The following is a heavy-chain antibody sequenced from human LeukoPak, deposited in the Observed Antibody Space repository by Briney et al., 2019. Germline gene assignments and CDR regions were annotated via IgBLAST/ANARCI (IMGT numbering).Heavy chain of an antibody. J-gene: IGHJ6*02. CDR1: RGPITSHY. CDR3: TRSRVSGSYFDYHSGMDV. V-gene: IGHV4-59*11. D-gene: IGHD1-26*01. CDR2: VSFSGTT. Sequence: PSETLSLTCTVSRGPITSHYWSWIRQPPGKGLEWIGYVSFSGTTKYSPSLNSRDTISRDTSKNQFSLRVNSVTAADTAVYYCTRSRVSGSYFDYHSGMDVWGQGTTVIVSS.